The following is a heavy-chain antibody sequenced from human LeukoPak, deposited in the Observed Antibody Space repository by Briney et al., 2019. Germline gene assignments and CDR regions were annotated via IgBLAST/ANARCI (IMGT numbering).Heavy chain of an antibody. CDR2: IYYSGST. CDR1: GGSISTSSYY. CDR3: ARGVARSSKFHFSYYFDY. Sequence: PSETLSLTCTVSGGSISTSSYYWGWIRQPPGKGLECIGNIYYSGSTYYNPSLKSRVTISVDTSKNQFSLNLSSVTAADTAVYYCARGVARSSKFHFSYYFDYWGQGTLVTVSS. D-gene: IGHD6-6*01. V-gene: IGHV4-39*07. J-gene: IGHJ4*02.